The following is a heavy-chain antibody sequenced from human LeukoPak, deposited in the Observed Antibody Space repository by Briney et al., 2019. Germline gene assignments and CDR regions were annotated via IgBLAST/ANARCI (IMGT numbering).Heavy chain of an antibody. D-gene: IGHD2-2*01. CDR3: ARLEFAVPAAMDAFDI. J-gene: IGHJ3*02. Sequence: HPGRSLRLSCAASGFTFSSYAMHWVRQAPGKGLEWVAVISYDGSNKYYADSVKGRFTISRDNSKNTLYLQMNSLRAEDTAVYYCARLEFAVPAAMDAFDIWGQGTMVTVSS. CDR1: GFTFSSYA. V-gene: IGHV3-30-3*01. CDR2: ISYDGSNK.